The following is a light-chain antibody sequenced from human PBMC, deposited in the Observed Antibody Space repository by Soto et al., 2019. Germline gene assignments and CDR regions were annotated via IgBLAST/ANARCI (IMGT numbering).Light chain of an antibody. CDR3: QQFGTSPKT. V-gene: IGKV3-20*01. CDR2: GAS. CDR1: QSVSSSY. J-gene: IGKJ1*01. Sequence: EIVLTQSPATLSLSPGERATLSCRASQSVSSSYLAWYQQKPGQAPRLLIYGASARALGIPARFSGSGSGTDFTLTISRLEPEDFAVYYCQQFGTSPKTFGQGTKVDIK.